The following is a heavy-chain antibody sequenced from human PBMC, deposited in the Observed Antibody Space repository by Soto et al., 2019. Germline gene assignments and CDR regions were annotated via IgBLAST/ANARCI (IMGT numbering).Heavy chain of an antibody. V-gene: IGHV4-31*03. J-gene: IGHJ6*02. CDR2: IYYSGST. D-gene: IGHD2-15*01. Sequence: QVQLQESGPGLVKPSQTLSLTCTVSGGSISSGGDYWSWIRQHPGKGLEWIGYIYYSGSTYYNPYLQSRVTLSVDTSKNHFSLKLSSVTAADTAVYYCARGTPYYYYGMDVWGQGTTVTVSS. CDR1: GGSISSGGDY. CDR3: ARGTPYYYYGMDV.